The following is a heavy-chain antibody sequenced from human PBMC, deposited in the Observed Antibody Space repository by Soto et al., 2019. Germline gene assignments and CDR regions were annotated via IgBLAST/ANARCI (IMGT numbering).Heavy chain of an antibody. CDR3: ARGGQWDFLSDY. V-gene: IGHV1-18*01. CDR1: GYTFTRYY. Sequence: QVQLVQCGSEVKKPGASVKVSCMASGYTFTRYYINWVRQARGQGLEGMGWVSAYNGNTHYEQKPQGRVTLTTDTSTSTAYMELRSLRSDDTAVYFCARGGQWDFLSDYWGQGTLVTVSS. J-gene: IGHJ4*02. CDR2: VSAYNGNT. D-gene: IGHD1-26*01.